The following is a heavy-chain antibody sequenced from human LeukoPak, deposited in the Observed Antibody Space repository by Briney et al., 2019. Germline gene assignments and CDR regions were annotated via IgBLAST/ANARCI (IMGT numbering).Heavy chain of an antibody. J-gene: IGHJ6*03. Sequence: GSLRLSCAASGFTVSSNYMSWVRQAPGKGLEWVSVIYSGGSTYYADSVKGRFTISRDNSKNTLYLQMNSLRAEDTAVYYCTRDTAGTMFSYMDVWGKGTTVTVSS. D-gene: IGHD1-7*01. CDR3: TRDTAGTMFSYMDV. CDR1: GFTVSSNY. CDR2: IYSGGST. V-gene: IGHV3-66*02.